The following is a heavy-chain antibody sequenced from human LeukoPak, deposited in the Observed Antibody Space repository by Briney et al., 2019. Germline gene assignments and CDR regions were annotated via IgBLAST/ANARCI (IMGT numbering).Heavy chain of an antibody. Sequence: GGSLRLSCAASGFSYSSYTMNWVRQAPGKGLEWMWYITQSSNVITYADSVKGRFTISRDNAANSLYWEMNSLRAEDTAVYYCVRDQFYAFDIWGQGTMVTVSS. CDR1: GFSYSSYT. V-gene: IGHV3-48*01. CDR3: VRDQFYAFDI. J-gene: IGHJ3*02. CDR2: ITQSSNVI.